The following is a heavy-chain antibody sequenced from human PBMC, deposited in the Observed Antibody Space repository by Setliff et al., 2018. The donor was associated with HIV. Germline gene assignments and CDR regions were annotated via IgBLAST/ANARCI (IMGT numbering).Heavy chain of an antibody. CDR3: ARPGIAAADYYFDY. Sequence: ASVKVSCKASGYTFTNYNIHWVRQAPGQGLEWVGMVNPSGGSTAYAQKLQGRVTIIRDTSTSTVYMDLSSLRSEDTAVYYCARPGIAAADYYFDYWGQGALVTVSS. J-gene: IGHJ4*02. CDR2: VNPSGGST. CDR1: GYTFTNYN. V-gene: IGHV1-46*01. D-gene: IGHD6-13*01.